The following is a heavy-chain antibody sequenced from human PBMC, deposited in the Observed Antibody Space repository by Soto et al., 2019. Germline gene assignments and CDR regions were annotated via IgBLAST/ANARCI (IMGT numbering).Heavy chain of an antibody. Sequence: SVKVSCKASGGTFSSYTISWVRQAPGQGLEWMGRIIPILGIANYAQKFQGRVTITADKSTSTAYMELSSLRSEDTAVYYCERDDCSGASCLSAWGQGTLVTVAS. V-gene: IGHV1-69*04. J-gene: IGHJ4*02. CDR1: GGTFSSYT. CDR3: ERDDCSGASCLSA. D-gene: IGHD2-15*01. CDR2: IIPILGIA.